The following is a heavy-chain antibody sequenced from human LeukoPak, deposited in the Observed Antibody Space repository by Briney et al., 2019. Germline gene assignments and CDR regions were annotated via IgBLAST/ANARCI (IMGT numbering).Heavy chain of an antibody. V-gene: IGHV4-34*01. CDR2: INHSGST. CDR1: GGSFSGYY. Sequence: SETLSLTCAVYGGSFSGYYWRWIRQPPGKGLEWIGEINHSGSTNYNPSLKSRVTISVDTSKNQFSLKLSSVTAADTAVYYCARGVHYDILTGYYIYYYYYMDVWGKGTTVTVSS. J-gene: IGHJ6*03. D-gene: IGHD3-9*01. CDR3: ARGVHYDILTGYYIYYYYYMDV.